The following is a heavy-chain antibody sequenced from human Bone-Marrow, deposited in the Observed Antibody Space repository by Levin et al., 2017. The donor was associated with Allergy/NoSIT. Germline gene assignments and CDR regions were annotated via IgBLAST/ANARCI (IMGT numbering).Heavy chain of an antibody. J-gene: IGHJ4*02. Sequence: SETLSLTCAISGDSISSDITTWTWIRQSSSRGLEWLGRTFYRSKWYYDYALSVESRITINPDTSKNQFSLQLSSVTPEDTAVYYCARERFISSGKYVLDFWGQGTLVTVSS. CDR3: ARERFISSGKYVLDF. CDR2: TFYRSKWYY. CDR1: GDSISSDITT. V-gene: IGHV6-1*01. D-gene: IGHD1-26*01.